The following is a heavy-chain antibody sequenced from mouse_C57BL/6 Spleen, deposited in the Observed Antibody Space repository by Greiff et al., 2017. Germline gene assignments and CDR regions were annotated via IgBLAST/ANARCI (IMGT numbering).Heavy chain of an antibody. D-gene: IGHD1-1*01. Sequence: VHVKQSGAELVKPGASVKLSCTASGFTINDYYMHWVKQRTEQGLEWIGRIDPEDGETKYAPKFQGKATITADTSSNTAYLQLSSLTSEDTAVYYCARRITTGSYGCWGQGTTLTVSS. CDR3: ARRITTGSYGC. CDR2: IDPEDGET. V-gene: IGHV14-2*01. J-gene: IGHJ2*01. CDR1: GFTINDYY.